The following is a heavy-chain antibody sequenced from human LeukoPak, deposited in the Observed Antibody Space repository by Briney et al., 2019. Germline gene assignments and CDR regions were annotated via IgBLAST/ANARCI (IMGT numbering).Heavy chain of an antibody. CDR3: ARNVGYCSSTSCTSS. CDR2: INHSGST. Sequence: SETLSLTCAVYGGSFSGYYWSWIRQPPGKGLEWIGEINHSGSTNYNPSLKSRVTISVDTSKNQFSLKLSSVTAADTAVYYCARNVGYCSSTSCTSSWGQGTLVTVSS. V-gene: IGHV4-34*01. J-gene: IGHJ5*02. CDR1: GGSFSGYY. D-gene: IGHD2-2*01.